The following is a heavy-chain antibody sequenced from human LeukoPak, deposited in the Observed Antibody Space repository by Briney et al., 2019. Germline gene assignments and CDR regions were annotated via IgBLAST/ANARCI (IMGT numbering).Heavy chain of an antibody. V-gene: IGHV3-30*02. CDR3: AKDPIPGYSSGWYLDY. CDR2: IRYDGSNK. J-gene: IGHJ4*02. CDR1: GFTFSSYG. D-gene: IGHD6-19*01. Sequence: GGSLRLSCAASGFTFSSYGMHWVRQAPGKGLEGVAFIRYDGSNKYYADSVKGRFTISRDNSKNTLYLQMNSLRAEDTAVYYCAKDPIPGYSSGWYLDYWGQGTLVTVSS.